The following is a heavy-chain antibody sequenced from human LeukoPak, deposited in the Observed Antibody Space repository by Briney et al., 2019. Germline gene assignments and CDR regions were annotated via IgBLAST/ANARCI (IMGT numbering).Heavy chain of an antibody. J-gene: IGHJ3*02. V-gene: IGHV4-39*07. D-gene: IGHD5-24*01. CDR1: GGSISSNSYY. Sequence: SETLSLTCTVSGGSISSNSYYWGWIRQPPGKGLKWIGSIYYSGSTYYNPSLKSRVTISVDTSKNQFSLKLSSVTAADTAVYYCAREKRWLQLDGGYDAFDIWGQGTMVTVSS. CDR3: AREKRWLQLDGGYDAFDI. CDR2: IYYSGST.